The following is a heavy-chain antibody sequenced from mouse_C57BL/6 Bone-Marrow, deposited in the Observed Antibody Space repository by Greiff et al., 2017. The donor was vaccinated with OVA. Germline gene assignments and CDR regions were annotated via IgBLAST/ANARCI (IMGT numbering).Heavy chain of an antibody. V-gene: IGHV14-4*01. J-gene: IGHJ3*01. CDR2: SDPENGDT. CDR1: GFNIKDDY. CDR3: TTAAQARFAY. Sequence: VQLQQSGAELVRPGASVKLSCTASGFNIKDDYMHWVKQRPEQGLEWMGWSDPENGDTEDASQFQGKATITADTSSNTAYLQLSVLTSEDTAVYYCTTAAQARFAYWGQGTLVTVSA. D-gene: IGHD3-2*02.